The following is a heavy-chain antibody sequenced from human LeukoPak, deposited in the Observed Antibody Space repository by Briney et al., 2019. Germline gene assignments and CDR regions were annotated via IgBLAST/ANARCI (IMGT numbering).Heavy chain of an antibody. CDR1: GFTFSSYA. CDR2: ISGSGGST. Sequence: GGSLRLSCAASGFTFSSYAMSWVRQAPGKGLEWVSAISGSGGSTYYADSVKGRFTISRDNSKNSLYLQMNSLRTEDTALYYCAKDGPAASGSGWYGVDYWGQGTLVTVSS. V-gene: IGHV3-23*01. J-gene: IGHJ4*02. D-gene: IGHD6-19*01. CDR3: AKDGPAASGSGWYGVDY.